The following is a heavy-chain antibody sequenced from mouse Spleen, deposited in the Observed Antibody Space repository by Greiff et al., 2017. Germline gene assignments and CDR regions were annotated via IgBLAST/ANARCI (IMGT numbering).Heavy chain of an antibody. CDR1: GYTFTSYG. J-gene: IGHJ3*01. D-gene: IGHD1-3*01. Sequence: QVQLQQSGAELARPGASVKLSCKASGYTFTSYGISWVKQRTGQGLEWIGEIYPRSGNTYYNEKFKGKATPTADKSSSTAYMELRSLTSEDSAVYFCAREDSGSFAYWGQGTLVTVSA. CDR3: AREDSGSFAY. V-gene: IGHV1-81*01. CDR2: IYPRSGNT.